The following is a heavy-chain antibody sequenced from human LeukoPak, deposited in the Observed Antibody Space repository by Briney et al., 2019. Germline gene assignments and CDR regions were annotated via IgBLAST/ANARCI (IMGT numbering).Heavy chain of an antibody. CDR1: GGSISSYY. D-gene: IGHD3-22*01. Sequence: SETLSLTCTVSGGSISSYYWSWIRQPPGKGREWIGYIYYSGSTNYNPSLKSRVTIPVDTSKNQFSLNLSSVTAADTAVYYCARHVPHDSSGYYPFYFDYWGQGTLVTVSS. V-gene: IGHV4-59*08. CDR3: ARHVPHDSSGYYPFYFDY. CDR2: IYYSGST. J-gene: IGHJ4*02.